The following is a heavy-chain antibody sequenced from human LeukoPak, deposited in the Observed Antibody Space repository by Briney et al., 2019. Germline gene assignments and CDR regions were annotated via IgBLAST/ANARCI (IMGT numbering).Heavy chain of an antibody. D-gene: IGHD3-9*01. Sequence: SETLSLTRTVSGGSISSYYWSWIRQPAGKGLEWIGRIYTSGSTNYNPSLKSRVTMSVDTSKNQFSLKLSSVTAADTAVYYCARSYSHYDILTGYYNKYYFDYWGQGTLVTVSS. V-gene: IGHV4-4*07. CDR2: IYTSGST. CDR3: ARSYSHYDILTGYYNKYYFDY. CDR1: GGSISSYY. J-gene: IGHJ4*02.